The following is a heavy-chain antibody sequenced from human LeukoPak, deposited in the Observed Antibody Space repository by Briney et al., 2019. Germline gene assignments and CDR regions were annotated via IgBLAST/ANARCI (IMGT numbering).Heavy chain of an antibody. V-gene: IGHV1-69*05. D-gene: IGHD5-24*01. CDR3: AHSERWLQFDAFDI. J-gene: IGHJ3*02. Sequence: SVKVSCKASGGTFSSYAVSWVRQAPGQGLEWMGRIIPIFGTANYAQKFQGRVTITTDESTSTAYMELSSLRSEDTAVYYCAHSERWLQFDAFDIWGQGTMVTVSS. CDR1: GGTFSSYA. CDR2: IIPIFGTA.